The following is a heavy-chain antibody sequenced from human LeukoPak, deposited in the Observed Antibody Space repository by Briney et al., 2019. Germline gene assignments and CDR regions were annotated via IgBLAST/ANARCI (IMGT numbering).Heavy chain of an antibody. CDR3: ARDRHTVTTDYYYMDV. V-gene: IGHV1-2*02. CDR2: INPNSGGT. D-gene: IGHD4-11*01. CDR1: GYTFTGYY. Sequence: ASVKVSCKASGYTFTGYYMHWVRQAPGQGLEWMGWINPNSGGTNYAQKFQGGVTMTRDTSISTAYMELNRLRSDDTAVYYCARDRHTVTTDYYYMDVWGKGTTVTVSS. J-gene: IGHJ6*03.